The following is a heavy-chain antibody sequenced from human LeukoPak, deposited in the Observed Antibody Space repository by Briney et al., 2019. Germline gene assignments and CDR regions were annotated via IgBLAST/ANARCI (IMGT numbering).Heavy chain of an antibody. V-gene: IGHV3-23*01. J-gene: IGHJ3*02. CDR1: GFTFSSYA. CDR3: AKDLVIWFGEGAFDI. Sequence: GGSLRLSCAASGFTFSSYAMSWVRQAPGKGLEWVSAISGSGGSTYYADSVKGRFTTSRDNSKNTLYLQMNSLRAEDTAVYYRAKDLVIWFGEGAFDIWGQGTMVTVSS. D-gene: IGHD3-10*01. CDR2: ISGSGGST.